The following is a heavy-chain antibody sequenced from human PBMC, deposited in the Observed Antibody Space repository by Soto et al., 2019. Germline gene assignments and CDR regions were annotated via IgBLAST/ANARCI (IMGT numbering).Heavy chain of an antibody. Sequence: QVHLVQSGVEVKTPGASVKVSCQASGYTFFTYDISWVRQAPGQGLEWMGWISTYSGDTKYAQKFKGRVTMTTDTSTTTAYLELRGLRSDDTSVYYCARHHGPTTSENWLDPGGQGSLATVSS. J-gene: IGHJ5*02. D-gene: IGHD1-26*01. V-gene: IGHV1-18*01. CDR2: ISTYSGDT. CDR3: ARHHGPTTSENWLDP. CDR1: GYTFFTYD.